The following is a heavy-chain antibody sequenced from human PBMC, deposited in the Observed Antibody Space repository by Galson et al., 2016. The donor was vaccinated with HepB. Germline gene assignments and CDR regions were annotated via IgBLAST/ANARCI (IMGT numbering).Heavy chain of an antibody. CDR1: GFTFSRYG. CDR2: ISYDGSNR. D-gene: IGHD1-26*01. V-gene: IGHV3-30*19. CDR3: ARDQGWEGGWFDP. J-gene: IGHJ5*02. Sequence: SLRLSCAASGFTFSRYGMHWVRQAPGKGLEWVALISYDGSNRYYGDAVRGRFAISRDTSKNTVYLQMNSLRPEDTAVYYCARDQGWEGGWFDPWGQGTLVTVSS.